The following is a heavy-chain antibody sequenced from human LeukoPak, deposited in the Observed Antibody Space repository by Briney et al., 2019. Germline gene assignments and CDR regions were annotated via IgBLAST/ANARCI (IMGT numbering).Heavy chain of an antibody. CDR3: ARAPNSGWYYFDY. V-gene: IGHV3-33*08. CDR2: IWYGGSNK. CDR1: GFTFSSYG. J-gene: IGHJ4*02. D-gene: IGHD6-13*01. Sequence: GGSLRLSCAASGFTFSSYGMHWVRQAPGKGLEWVAVIWYGGSNKYYADSVKGRFTISRDNSKNTLYLQMNSLRAEDTAVYYCARAPNSGWYYFDYWGQGTLVTVSS.